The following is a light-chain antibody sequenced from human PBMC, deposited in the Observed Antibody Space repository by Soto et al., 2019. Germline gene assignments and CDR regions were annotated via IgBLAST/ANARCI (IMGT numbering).Light chain of an antibody. CDR1: SSDVGGYNY. J-gene: IGLJ2*01. CDR3: CSYAGSYTVV. Sequence: QSALTQPRSXXGSPXXXXTISCTGTSSDVGGYNYVSWYQQHPGKAPKLMIYDVSKRPSGVPDRFSGSKSGNTASLTISGLQAEDEADYYCCSYAGSYTVVFGGGTKLTVL. V-gene: IGLV2-11*01. CDR2: DVS.